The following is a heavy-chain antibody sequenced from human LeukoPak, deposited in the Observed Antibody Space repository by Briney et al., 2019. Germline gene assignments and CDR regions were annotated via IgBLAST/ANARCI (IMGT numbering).Heavy chain of an antibody. CDR2: IYHSGST. Sequence: SETLSLTCTVSGGSISRSRDYWGWIRQPPGKGLEWIGSIYHSGSTYYNPSLKSRVTISVDTSKNQFSLKLSSVTAADTAVYYCARDSSGWDGGAFDIWGQGTMVTVSS. D-gene: IGHD6-19*01. V-gene: IGHV4-39*07. CDR1: GGSISRSRDY. J-gene: IGHJ3*02. CDR3: ARDSSGWDGGAFDI.